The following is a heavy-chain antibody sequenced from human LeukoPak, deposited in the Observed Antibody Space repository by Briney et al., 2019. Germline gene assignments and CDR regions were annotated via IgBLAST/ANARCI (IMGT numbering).Heavy chain of an antibody. CDR3: ARGNRYCSSTSCSAHLDY. V-gene: IGHV4-34*01. CDR2: INHSGST. D-gene: IGHD2-2*01. Sequence: PSQTLSLTCAVYGGSFSGYYWSWIRHPPGKGLEWIGEINHSGSTNYNPSLKSRVTISVDTSKNQFSLKLSSVTAADTAVYYCARGNRYCSSTSCSAHLDYWGQGTLVTVSS. J-gene: IGHJ4*02. CDR1: GGSFSGYY.